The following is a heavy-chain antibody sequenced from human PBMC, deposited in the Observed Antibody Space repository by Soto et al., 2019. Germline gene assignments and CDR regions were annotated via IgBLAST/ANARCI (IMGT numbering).Heavy chain of an antibody. Sequence: QVQLVQPGAEVKKPGASVKVSCKASGYTFTNYPIHWVRQAPGQRLEWMGWINAGNGNTKYSETFQGRVTITRDTSASAVYMELTSLTSEDTAVYSCAREDFTDYYYGMDVWGQPTTVTVSS. CDR1: GYTFTNYP. D-gene: IGHD3-3*01. V-gene: IGHV1-3*01. CDR2: INAGNGNT. CDR3: AREDFTDYYYGMDV. J-gene: IGHJ6*02.